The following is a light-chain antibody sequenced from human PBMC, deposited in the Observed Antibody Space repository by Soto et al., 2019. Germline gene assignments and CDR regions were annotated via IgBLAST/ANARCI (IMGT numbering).Light chain of an antibody. Sequence: DVVMTQSPLSLSVTLGQSASISCRSSQSLASSDGDAYLNWYLQKPGQSPQLLIYLGSNRASGVPDRFSGSGSGTDFTLKISRVEAEDVGVYYCMQALQTPTFGQGTRLEI. CDR2: LGS. CDR3: MQALQTPT. J-gene: IGKJ5*01. V-gene: IGKV2-28*01. CDR1: QSLASSDGDAY.